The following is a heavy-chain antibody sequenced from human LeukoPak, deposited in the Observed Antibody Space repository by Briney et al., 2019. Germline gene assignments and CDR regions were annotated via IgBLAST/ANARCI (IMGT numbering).Heavy chain of an antibody. V-gene: IGHV3-20*04. CDR2: INWNGGNT. CDR3: GRDLSGWYGPDY. Sequence: GGSLRLSCAASGFTFSSYAMSWVRQAPGKGLEWVSGINWNGGNTGYADSVKGRFTISRDNAKNSLYLQMDSLRAEDTALYYCGRDLSGWYGPDYWGQGTLVTVSS. D-gene: IGHD6-19*01. CDR1: GFTFSSYA. J-gene: IGHJ4*02.